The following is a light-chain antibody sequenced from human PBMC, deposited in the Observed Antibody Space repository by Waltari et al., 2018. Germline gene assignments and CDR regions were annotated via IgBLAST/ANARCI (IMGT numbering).Light chain of an antibody. CDR3: QQYNNWPYT. J-gene: IGKJ2*01. V-gene: IGKV3-15*01. Sequence: ELVMTQSPATLSVSPGERATLSCRASQSVSSNLAWYQQKPGQAPRRRLFGASTRAPGIPARFGGSGSGTEFTRTISSLQSEDFAIYYCQQYNNWPYTFGQGTKLEIK. CDR2: GAS. CDR1: QSVSSN.